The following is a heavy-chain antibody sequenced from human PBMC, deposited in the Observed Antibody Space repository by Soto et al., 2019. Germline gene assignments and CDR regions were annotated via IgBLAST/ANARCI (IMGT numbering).Heavy chain of an antibody. V-gene: IGHV3-30-3*01. Sequence: GGSLRLSCAASGFTFSSYAMHWVRQAPGKGLEWVAVISYDGSNKYHADSVKGRFTISRDNSKNTLYLQMNSLRAEDTAVYYCARVPSIHRYCGGDCYFDYWGQGTLVTVSS. CDR2: ISYDGSNK. CDR1: GFTFSSYA. D-gene: IGHD2-21*02. CDR3: ARVPSIHRYCGGDCYFDY. J-gene: IGHJ4*02.